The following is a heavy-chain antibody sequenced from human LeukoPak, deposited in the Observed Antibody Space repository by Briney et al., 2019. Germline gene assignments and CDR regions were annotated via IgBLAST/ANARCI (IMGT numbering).Heavy chain of an antibody. J-gene: IGHJ4*02. Sequence: GGSLRLSCAASGFTFSSYAMHWVRQAPGKGLEWVSSISSSSSYIYYADSVKGRFTISRDNAKNSLYLQMNSLRAEDTAVYYCARGNYGGNTEVGYWGQGTLVTVSS. D-gene: IGHD4-23*01. CDR3: ARGNYGGNTEVGY. CDR2: ISSSSSYI. V-gene: IGHV3-21*01. CDR1: GFTFSSYA.